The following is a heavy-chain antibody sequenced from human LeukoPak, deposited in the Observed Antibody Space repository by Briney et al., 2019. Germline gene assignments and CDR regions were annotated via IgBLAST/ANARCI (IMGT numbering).Heavy chain of an antibody. CDR1: GGSFSGYY. J-gene: IGHJ4*02. CDR3: AGKFSSSSDYSFDL. D-gene: IGHD6-6*01. Sequence: SETLSLTCAVYGGSFSGYYWSWIRQPPGKGLEWIGEINHSGSTNYNPSLKSRVTISVDTSKNQFSLKLSSVTAADTAVYYCAGKFSSSSDYSFDLWGQGTLVTVSS. CDR2: INHSGST. V-gene: IGHV4-34*01.